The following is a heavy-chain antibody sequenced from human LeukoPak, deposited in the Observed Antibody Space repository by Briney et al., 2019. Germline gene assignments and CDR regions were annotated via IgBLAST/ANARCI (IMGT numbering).Heavy chain of an antibody. Sequence: PGGSLRLSCAASGFTVSSNYMSWVRQAPGKGLEWVSVIYSGGSTYYADSVKGRFTISRDNSKNTLYLQMNSLRAEDTAVYYCASQKATGYSSSWYDYWGQGTLVTVSS. J-gene: IGHJ4*02. CDR2: IYSGGST. CDR3: ASQKATGYSSSWYDY. D-gene: IGHD6-13*01. CDR1: GFTVSSNY. V-gene: IGHV3-66*04.